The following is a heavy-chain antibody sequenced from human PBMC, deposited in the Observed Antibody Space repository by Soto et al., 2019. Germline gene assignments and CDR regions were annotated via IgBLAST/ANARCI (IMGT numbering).Heavy chain of an antibody. CDR2: INYSGST. CDR3: ARHSNRNYGLYYFDY. V-gene: IGHV4-34*01. D-gene: IGHD4-4*01. J-gene: IGHJ4*02. CDR1: GGSFSGYS. Sequence: SETLPLTCAVAGGSFSGYSWSWIRQPPGKGLEWIGQINYSGSTKYKPSLKSRVTISVDTSKNQFSLKVSSATAADTAVYYCARHSNRNYGLYYFDYWGLGALVTVSS.